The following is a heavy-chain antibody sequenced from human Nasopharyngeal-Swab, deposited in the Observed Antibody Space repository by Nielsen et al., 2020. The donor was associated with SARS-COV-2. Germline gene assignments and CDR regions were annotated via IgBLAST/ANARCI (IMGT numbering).Heavy chain of an antibody. Sequence: SGPTLVKPTQTLTLTCTFSGFSLSTSGMCVSWIRQPPGKALERLALIDWDDDKYYSTSLKTRLTISKDTSKNQVVLTMTNMDPVDTATYYCARIRRQQLANGVGWFDPWGQGTLVTVSS. CDR2: IDWDDDK. CDR1: GFSLSTSGMC. CDR3: ARIRRQQLANGVGWFDP. D-gene: IGHD6-13*01. V-gene: IGHV2-70*01. J-gene: IGHJ5*02.